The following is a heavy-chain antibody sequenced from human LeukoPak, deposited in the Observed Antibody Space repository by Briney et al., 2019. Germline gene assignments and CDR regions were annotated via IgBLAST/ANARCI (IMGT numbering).Heavy chain of an antibody. D-gene: IGHD3-3*01. Sequence: IPSETLSLTCAVSGGSISSGGYSWSWIRQPPGKGLEWNGYIYHSGSTYYNPSLKSRVTISVDRSKNQFSLKLSSVTAADTAVYYCARGGALLEWLPINLHFDPWGQGTLVTVSS. CDR1: GGSISSGGYS. CDR3: ARGGALLEWLPINLHFDP. J-gene: IGHJ5*02. CDR2: IYHSGST. V-gene: IGHV4-30-2*01.